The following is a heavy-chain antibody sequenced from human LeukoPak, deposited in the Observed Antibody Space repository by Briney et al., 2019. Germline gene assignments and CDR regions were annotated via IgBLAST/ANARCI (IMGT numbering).Heavy chain of an antibody. V-gene: IGHV4-39*07. D-gene: IGHD2-15*01. CDR2: IYYSGST. CDR3: ARVGHCSGGSCYYFDY. CDR1: GGSISSSSYY. Sequence: PSETLSLTCTVSGGSISSSSYYWGWIRQPPGKGLEWIGSIYYSGSTYYNPSLKSRVTISVDTSKNQFSLKLSSVTAADTAVYYCARVGHCSGGSCYYFDYWGQGTLVTVSS. J-gene: IGHJ4*02.